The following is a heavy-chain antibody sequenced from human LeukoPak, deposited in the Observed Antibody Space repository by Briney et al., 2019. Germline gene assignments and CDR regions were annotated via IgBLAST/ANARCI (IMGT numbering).Heavy chain of an antibody. CDR3: AREGVIGDGYNFFDS. V-gene: IGHV1-2*02. J-gene: IGHJ4*02. CDR2: INPHSGGT. Sequence: ASVKVSCKASGYTFIGYYMHWVRQAPGQGLEWMGWINPHSGGTNSEQNFQGRVTMSRDTSISTVYMELSRLRSDDTALYYCAREGVIGDGYNFFDSWGQGTLVTVSS. D-gene: IGHD5-24*01. CDR1: GYTFIGYY.